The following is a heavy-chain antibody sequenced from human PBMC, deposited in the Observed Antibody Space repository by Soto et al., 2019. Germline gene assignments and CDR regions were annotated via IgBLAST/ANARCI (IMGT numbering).Heavy chain of an antibody. J-gene: IGHJ4*01. CDR3: ARVFYYVTYDYGDYGYPY. CDR2: ISSSGSTI. Sequence: GGSLRLSCAASGFTFSSYEMNWVRQAPGKGLEWVSYISSSGSTIYYADSVKGRFTISRDNAKNSLYLQMNSLRAEDTAVYYCARVFYYVTYDYGDYGYPYWGHGTLVTVSS. V-gene: IGHV3-48*03. CDR1: GFTFSSYE. D-gene: IGHD4-17*01.